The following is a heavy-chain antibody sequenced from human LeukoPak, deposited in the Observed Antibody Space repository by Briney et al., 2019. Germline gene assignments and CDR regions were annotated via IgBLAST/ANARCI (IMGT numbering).Heavy chain of an antibody. V-gene: IGHV3-66*04. D-gene: IGHD4-17*01. CDR1: EFSVGSNY. CDR2: IYSGGST. J-gene: IGHJ4*02. Sequence: GGSLRLSCAASEFSVGSNYMTWVRQAPGKGLEWVSLIYSGGSTYYADSVKGRFTISRDNSKNTLYLQMNSLRAEDTAVYYCARHRTMNTVTTVFDYWGQGTLVTVSS. CDR3: ARHRTMNTVTTVFDY.